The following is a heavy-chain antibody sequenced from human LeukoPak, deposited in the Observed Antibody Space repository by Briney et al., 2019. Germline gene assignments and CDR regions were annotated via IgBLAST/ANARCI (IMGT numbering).Heavy chain of an antibody. Sequence: PGGSLRLSCAASGFTFSSYAMSWVRQVPGKGLEWVSALSGSGGTTYYADSVKGRFTISRDNSKNTLGLQMNNLRAEDTALYYCAKVAETFGLVDPFDYWGQGTLVTVSS. D-gene: IGHD3/OR15-3a*01. V-gene: IGHV3-23*01. CDR3: AKVAETFGLVDPFDY. CDR2: LSGSGGTT. CDR1: GFTFSSYA. J-gene: IGHJ4*02.